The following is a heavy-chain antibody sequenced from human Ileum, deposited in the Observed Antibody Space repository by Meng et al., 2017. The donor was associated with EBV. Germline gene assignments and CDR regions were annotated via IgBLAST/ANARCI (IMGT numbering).Heavy chain of an antibody. CDR2: ISVKNGEA. J-gene: IGHJ2*01. CDR1: GYIFTNYD. D-gene: IGHD6-13*01. Sequence: QAQLVQSGGEVKKPGXSVKVSCKASGYIFTNYDISWVRQAPGQGLEWMGWISVKNGEAKYPQNFQGRVTMTTDTTTSTAYMELRSLTSDDTAVYYCARYVPNGSFWYFDFWGRGTLVTVSS. CDR3: ARYVPNGSFWYFDF. V-gene: IGHV1-18*01.